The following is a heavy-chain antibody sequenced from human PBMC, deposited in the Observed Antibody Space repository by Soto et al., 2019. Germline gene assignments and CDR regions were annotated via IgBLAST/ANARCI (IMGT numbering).Heavy chain of an antibody. CDR2: IWYDGSNK. J-gene: IGHJ3*02. D-gene: IGHD1-26*01. V-gene: IGHV3-33*01. CDR1: GFTFSSYG. CDR3: ASLGRVGATGGWSAFDI. Sequence: QVQLVESGGGVVQPGRSLRLSCAASGFTFSSYGMHWVRQAPGKGLEWVAVIWYDGSNKYYADSVKGRFTISRDNSKNTLYLQMNSLRAEDTAVYYCASLGRVGATGGWSAFDIWGQGTMVTVSS.